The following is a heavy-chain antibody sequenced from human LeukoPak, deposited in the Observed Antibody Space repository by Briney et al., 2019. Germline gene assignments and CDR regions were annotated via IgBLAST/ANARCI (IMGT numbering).Heavy chain of an antibody. Sequence: PGGSLRLSCAASGFKFDDYGMSWVRQVPGKGLEWGSGINWNGGSRGYADSVKGRFTISRGNAKNSVYLQMNSLRSEDTAFYHCARDRCSSTSCYNTPNWFDPWGQGTLVTVSS. CDR1: GFKFDDYG. J-gene: IGHJ5*02. CDR3: ARDRCSSTSCYNTPNWFDP. CDR2: INWNGGSR. V-gene: IGHV3-20*01. D-gene: IGHD2-2*02.